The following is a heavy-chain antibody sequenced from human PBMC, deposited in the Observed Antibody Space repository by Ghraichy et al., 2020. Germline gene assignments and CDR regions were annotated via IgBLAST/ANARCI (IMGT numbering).Heavy chain of an antibody. J-gene: IGHJ6*02. D-gene: IGHD6-19*01. CDR2: IFYTGNT. CDR3: ARGGAVAVYHYYYGMDV. CDR1: GASVSTSFYY. Sequence: SETLSLTCTVSGASVSTSFYYWSWIRQPPGKGLEWLGNIFYTGNTKYNPSLRGRVTITVDTYKNQFSLNLKSVTAADTAFYYCARGGAVAVYHYYYGMDVWGQGATVTVSS. V-gene: IGHV4-61*01.